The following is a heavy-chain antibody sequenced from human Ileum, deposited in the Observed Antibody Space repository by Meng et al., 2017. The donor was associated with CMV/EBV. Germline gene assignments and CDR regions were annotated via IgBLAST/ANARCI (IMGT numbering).Heavy chain of an antibody. Sequence: ASVKVSCKASGYTFTSYDINWVRQATGQGLEWMGWMNPNSGITDYAQKFQGRVTMTRNTSISTAYMELSSLRSEDTAVYYCAREGGVVVPADSRYYYYGMDVWGQGTTVTVSS. CDR3: AREGGVVVPADSRYYYYGMDV. D-gene: IGHD2-2*01. CDR1: GYTFTSYD. V-gene: IGHV1-8*02. J-gene: IGHJ6*02. CDR2: MNPNSGIT.